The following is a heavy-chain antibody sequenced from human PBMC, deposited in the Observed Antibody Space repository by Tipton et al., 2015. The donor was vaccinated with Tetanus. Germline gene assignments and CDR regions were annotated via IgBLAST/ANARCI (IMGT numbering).Heavy chain of an antibody. D-gene: IGHD2-15*01. Sequence: SLRLSREASGFTLSRYWTHWVRQTPGTGLVWVSRINSDGSARSYADSVKGRFTVSRDNAKNTVYLQMNSLRAEDTAVYYCVREDIVLRIYAVLDLWGQGTLVTVSS. J-gene: IGHJ5*02. CDR1: GFTLSRYW. V-gene: IGHV3-74*01. CDR3: VREDIVLRIYAVLDL. CDR2: INSDGSAR.